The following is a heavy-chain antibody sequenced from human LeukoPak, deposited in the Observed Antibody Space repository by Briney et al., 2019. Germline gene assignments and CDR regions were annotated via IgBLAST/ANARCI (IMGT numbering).Heavy chain of an antibody. J-gene: IGHJ3*02. CDR1: GDSFSSYA. Sequence: GSSVKVSCKASGDSFSSYAFSWVRQAPGQGLERMGGIIPIFSTANYAQKFQGRVTITADNSTSTAYMELSSLRSEDTAVYYCVVVTWSRGAFDIWGQGTMVTVSS. CDR3: VVVTWSRGAFDI. CDR2: IIPIFSTA. D-gene: IGHD2-21*02. V-gene: IGHV1-69*06.